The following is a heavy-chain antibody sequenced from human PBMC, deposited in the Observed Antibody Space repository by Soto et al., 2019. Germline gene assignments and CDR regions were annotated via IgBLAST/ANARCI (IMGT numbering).Heavy chain of an antibody. CDR3: AREGGDSGSYNYYGMDV. CDR1: GFTFSSYA. V-gene: IGHV3-30-3*01. Sequence: GGSLRLSCSASGFTFSSYAMPWVRQAPGKGLEGVAVISYDGSNKYYAASVKGQFTISRDNSNNTVYLQLNSLRPDHTAVYYCAREGGDSGSYNYYGMDVWGQGTTVTVSS. CDR2: ISYDGSNK. J-gene: IGHJ6*02. D-gene: IGHD1-26*01.